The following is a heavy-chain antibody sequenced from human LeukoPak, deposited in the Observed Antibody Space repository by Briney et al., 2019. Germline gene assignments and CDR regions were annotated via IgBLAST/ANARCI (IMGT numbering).Heavy chain of an antibody. D-gene: IGHD3-10*01. Sequence: GGSLRLSCAASGFTFSDYYMSWIRQAPGKGLEWVSYISSSSYTNYADSVKGRFTISRDNAKNSLYLQMNSLRAEDTAVYYCAREWVLWFGEFPYRGCGMDVWGQGTTVTVSS. V-gene: IGHV3-11*06. CDR2: ISSSSYT. CDR3: AREWVLWFGEFPYRGCGMDV. CDR1: GFTFSDYY. J-gene: IGHJ6*02.